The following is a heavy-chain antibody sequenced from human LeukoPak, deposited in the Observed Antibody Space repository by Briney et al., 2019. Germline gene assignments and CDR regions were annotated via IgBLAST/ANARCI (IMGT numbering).Heavy chain of an antibody. CDR2: IKQDGSEK. V-gene: IGHV3-7*01. CDR1: GFTFSSYW. D-gene: IGHD3-10*01. CDR3: ASALWSYYLDY. J-gene: IGHJ4*02. Sequence: GGSLRLSCAASGFTFSSYWMSWVRQAPGKGLEWVANIKQDGSEKYYVDSVKGRFTISRDNAKNSLYLQMNSLRAEDTAVYYCASALWSYYLDYWGQGTLVTVSS.